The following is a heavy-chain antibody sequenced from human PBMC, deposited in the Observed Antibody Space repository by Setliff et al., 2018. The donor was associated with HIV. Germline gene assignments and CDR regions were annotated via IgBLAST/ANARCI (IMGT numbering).Heavy chain of an antibody. Sequence: SETLSLTCTVSGGSISSHYWSWIRQPPGKGLEWIGSIYYSGSTNYNPSLKSRVTISVDTSKNQFSLKLSSVTAADTAVYYCAIQMAMTPRGERYYFDYWGQGTLVTVSS. CDR3: AIQMAMTPRGERYYFDY. V-gene: IGHV4-59*11. CDR1: GGSISSHY. D-gene: IGHD3-16*01. CDR2: IYYSGST. J-gene: IGHJ4*02.